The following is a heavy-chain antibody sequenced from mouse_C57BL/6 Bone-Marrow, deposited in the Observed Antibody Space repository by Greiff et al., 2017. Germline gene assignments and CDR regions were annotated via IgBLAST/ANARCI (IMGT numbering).Heavy chain of an antibody. CDR3: ARDDSAWFAY. J-gene: IGHJ3*01. V-gene: IGHV1-54*01. Sequence: QVQLQQSGAELVRPGTSVKVSCKASGYAFTNYLIEWVKQRPGQGLEWIGVINPGGGGTNYNEKFKGKATLTADKSSSTAYMQLSSLTAEDSAVYFCARDDSAWFAYWGQGTLVTVSA. D-gene: IGHD2-4*01. CDR2: INPGGGGT. CDR1: GYAFTNYL.